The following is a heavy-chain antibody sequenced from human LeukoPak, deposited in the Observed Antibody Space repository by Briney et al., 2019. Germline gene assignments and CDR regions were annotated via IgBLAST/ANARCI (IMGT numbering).Heavy chain of an antibody. CDR3: ARIVVVPAAIEYYFDY. CDR1: GGSISSSNW. J-gene: IGHJ4*02. Sequence: SETLSLTCAGSGGSISSSNWWRWGRRPPGKGVERIGEIYHSGSTNYEPSLKSRVTISVDKSKNQFSLKLSSVTAADTAVYYCARIVVVPAAIEYYFDYWGQGTLVTVSS. D-gene: IGHD2-2*01. V-gene: IGHV4-4*02. CDR2: IYHSGST.